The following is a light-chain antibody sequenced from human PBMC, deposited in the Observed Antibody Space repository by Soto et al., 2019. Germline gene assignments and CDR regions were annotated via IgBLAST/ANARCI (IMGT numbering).Light chain of an antibody. Sequence: QSALTQPASVSGSPGQSITISCTGTSSDVGNYNLVSWYQHQSGKAPELIIYEDNKRPSGVSNRFSASKSGNTASLTISGLRAYDEADYYCCSYADNSYVFGTGTKLTVL. CDR3: CSYADNSYV. V-gene: IGLV2-23*01. CDR2: EDN. J-gene: IGLJ1*01. CDR1: SSDVGNYNL.